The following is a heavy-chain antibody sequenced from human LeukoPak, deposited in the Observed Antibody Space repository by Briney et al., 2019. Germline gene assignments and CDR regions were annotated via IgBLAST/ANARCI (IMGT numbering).Heavy chain of an antibody. CDR3: ARDIVVVPAALWAFGI. Sequence: ASVKVSCKASGGTFSSYAISWVRQAPGQGLEWMGGIIPIFGTANYAQKFQGRVTITADESTSTAYMELSSLRSEDTAVYYCARDIVVVPAALWAFGIWGQGTMVTVSS. CDR1: GGTFSSYA. V-gene: IGHV1-69*13. J-gene: IGHJ3*02. CDR2: IIPIFGTA. D-gene: IGHD2-2*01.